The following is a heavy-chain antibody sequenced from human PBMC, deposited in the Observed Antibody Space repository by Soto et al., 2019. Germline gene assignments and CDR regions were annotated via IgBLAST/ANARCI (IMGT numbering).Heavy chain of an antibody. CDR1: GGSISSSSYY. V-gene: IGHV4-39*07. CDR2: IYYSGST. D-gene: IGHD3-3*01. Sequence: SETLSLTCTVSGGSISSSSYYWGWIRQPPGKGLEWIGSIYYSGSTYYNPSLKSRVTISVDTSKNQFSLKLSSATAADTAVYYCARGDWGFWSGYQGYYYYGMDVWGQGTTVTVSS. CDR3: ARGDWGFWSGYQGYYYYGMDV. J-gene: IGHJ6*02.